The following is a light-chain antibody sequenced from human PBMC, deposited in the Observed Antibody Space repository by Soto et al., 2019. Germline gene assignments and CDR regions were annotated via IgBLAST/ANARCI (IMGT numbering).Light chain of an antibody. V-gene: IGKV1-39*01. CDR2: AAS. Sequence: DIQMTQSPSSLSASVGDRVTITCRASQTISGYLNWYQQKPGKAPELLIYAASYLGNGVPSRFSGSGSGTYFTLTISSLQPEDLATYYCQKYNSAPYTFGQGTKLEIK. CDR3: QKYNSAPYT. J-gene: IGKJ2*01. CDR1: QTISGY.